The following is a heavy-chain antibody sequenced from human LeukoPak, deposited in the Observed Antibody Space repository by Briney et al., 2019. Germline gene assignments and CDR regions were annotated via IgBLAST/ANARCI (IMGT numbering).Heavy chain of an antibody. CDR1: GGSISSYY. CDR3: ASLSLPTYGSGWFDY. CDR2: IYYSGST. J-gene: IGHJ4*02. V-gene: IGHV4-59*01. Sequence: PETLSLTCTVSGGSISSYYWSWIRQPPGKGLEWIGYIYYSGSTNYNPSLKSRVTISVDTSKNQFSLKLSSVTTADTAVYYCASLSLPTYGSGWFDYWGQGTLVTVSS. D-gene: IGHD6-19*01.